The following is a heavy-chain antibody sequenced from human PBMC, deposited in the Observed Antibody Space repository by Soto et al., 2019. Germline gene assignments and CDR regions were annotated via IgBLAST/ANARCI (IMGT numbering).Heavy chain of an antibody. Sequence: GGSLRLSCAASGFTFSSYAMSWVRQAPGKGLEWVSAISGSGGSTYYADSVQGRLTISRDNSRNTLYLQMDSLRTEDTAVYYCAKQTLTTLYYHYYLDVWGKGTTVTVSS. CDR1: GFTFSSYA. D-gene: IGHD3-9*01. V-gene: IGHV3-23*01. CDR2: ISGSGGST. CDR3: AKQTLTTLYYHYYLDV. J-gene: IGHJ6*03.